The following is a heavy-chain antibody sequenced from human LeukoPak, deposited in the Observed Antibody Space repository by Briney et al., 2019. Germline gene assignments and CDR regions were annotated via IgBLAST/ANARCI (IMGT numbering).Heavy chain of an antibody. D-gene: IGHD5-12*01. Sequence: GGSLRLSCAASGFTFSSYGMGWVRQAPGKGLEWVSTINDSGGRTYYADSVKGRFTISRDNSKNTLDLQMNSLRAEDAAVYYCAKLIPYSGWPFDYWGQGTMVTVSS. CDR1: GFTFSSYG. CDR2: INDSGGRT. V-gene: IGHV3-23*01. J-gene: IGHJ4*02. CDR3: AKLIPYSGWPFDY.